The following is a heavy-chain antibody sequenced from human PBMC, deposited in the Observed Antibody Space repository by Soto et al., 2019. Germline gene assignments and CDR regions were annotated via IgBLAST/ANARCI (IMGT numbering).Heavy chain of an antibody. Sequence: GGSLRLSCAASGFTFSSYSMNWVRQAPGKGLEWVSYISSSSSTIYYADSVKGRFTISRDNAKNSLYLQMNSLRAEDTAVYYCARVAHSVVVPAAINYWGQGTLVTVSS. D-gene: IGHD2-2*01. CDR3: ARVAHSVVVPAAINY. J-gene: IGHJ4*02. CDR1: GFTFSSYS. V-gene: IGHV3-48*01. CDR2: ISSSSSTI.